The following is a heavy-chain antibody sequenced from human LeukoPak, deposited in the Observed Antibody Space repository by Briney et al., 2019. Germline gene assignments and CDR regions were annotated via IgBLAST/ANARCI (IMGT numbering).Heavy chain of an antibody. Sequence: GESLKISCKGSGYSFTSHWIGWVRQMPGKGLEWMGIIYPGDSDTRYSPSFQGQVTISADKSISTAYLQWSSLKASDTAMYYCARHVISDSSGYDLDYWGQGTLVTVSS. V-gene: IGHV5-51*01. J-gene: IGHJ4*02. D-gene: IGHD3-22*01. CDR3: ARHVISDSSGYDLDY. CDR1: GYSFTSHW. CDR2: IYPGDSDT.